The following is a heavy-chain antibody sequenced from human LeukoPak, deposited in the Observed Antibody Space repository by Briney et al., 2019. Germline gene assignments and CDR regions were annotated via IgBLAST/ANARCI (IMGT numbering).Heavy chain of an antibody. Sequence: ASVKVSCKASGYTFTSYGISWVRQAPGQGLEWMGWISAYNGNTNYAQKLQGRVTMTTDTSTDTAYMELSSLRSEDTAVYYCATDRLLPETVGATGEHWGQGTLVTVSS. CDR3: ATDRLLPETVGATGEH. D-gene: IGHD1-26*01. J-gene: IGHJ4*02. V-gene: IGHV1-18*01. CDR2: ISAYNGNT. CDR1: GYTFTSYG.